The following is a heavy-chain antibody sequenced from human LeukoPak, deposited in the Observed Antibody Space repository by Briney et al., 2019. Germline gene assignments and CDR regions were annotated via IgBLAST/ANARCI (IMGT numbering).Heavy chain of an antibody. CDR1: GFTFRTYS. D-gene: IGHD6-19*01. Sequence: GGSLRLSCAASGFTFRTYSMNWVRQAPGKGLEWVSYISSSSSTIYYADSVKGRFTISRDNSKNKLYLQMNSLRAEDTAVYSCAKDLYTTGWWGYFDYWGQGTLVTVSS. CDR3: AKDLYTTGWWGYFDY. J-gene: IGHJ4*02. V-gene: IGHV3-48*01. CDR2: ISSSSSTI.